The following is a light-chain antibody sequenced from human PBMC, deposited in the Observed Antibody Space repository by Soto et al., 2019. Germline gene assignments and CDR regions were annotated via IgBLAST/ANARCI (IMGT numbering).Light chain of an antibody. V-gene: IGKV1-5*01. CDR2: DAS. J-gene: IGKJ1*01. CDR3: QKYNSYLWT. Sequence: DIQMTQSPSTLSASVGDTVSVTCRASQSVSSWLAWYQQKPGKAPKLLIYDASNLEIGAPSRFSGSGSGTEFTLTISSLQPDDFATYYCQKYNSYLWTFGQGTKVDIK. CDR1: QSVSSW.